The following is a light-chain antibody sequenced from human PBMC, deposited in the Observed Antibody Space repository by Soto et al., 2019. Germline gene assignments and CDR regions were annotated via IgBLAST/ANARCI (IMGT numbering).Light chain of an antibody. Sequence: EIVLTQSPGILSLSPGEGATLSCRASQSISSHYLAWYQQKPGQAHRLLIYTASSRATGIQDRFSGSGSGTDFTLTIRRLEPEDFAVYYCKQYGSSLWTFGQGTKVDIK. J-gene: IGKJ1*01. CDR3: KQYGSSLWT. V-gene: IGKV3-20*01. CDR2: TAS. CDR1: QSISSHY.